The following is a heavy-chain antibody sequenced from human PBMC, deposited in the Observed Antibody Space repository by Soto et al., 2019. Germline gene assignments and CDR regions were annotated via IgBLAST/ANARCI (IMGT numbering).Heavy chain of an antibody. CDR1: GFTFSSYS. Sequence: GGSLRLSCAASGFTFSSYSMNWVRQAPGKGLEWVSYISSSSSTIYYADSVKGRFTISRDNAKNSLYLQMNSLRDEDTAVYYCARIPDLYYYDSSGTNWFDPWGQGTLVTVS. J-gene: IGHJ5*02. D-gene: IGHD3-22*01. CDR3: ARIPDLYYYDSSGTNWFDP. V-gene: IGHV3-48*02. CDR2: ISSSSSTI.